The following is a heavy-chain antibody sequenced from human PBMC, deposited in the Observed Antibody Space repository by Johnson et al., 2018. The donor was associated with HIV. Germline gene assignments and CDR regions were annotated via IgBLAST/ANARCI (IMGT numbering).Heavy chain of an antibody. CDR2: ISYDGSSK. CDR1: GFTFSSYA. V-gene: IGHV3-30-3*01. CDR3: ARGRISVQEVDLRGGGFDV. D-gene: IGHD5/OR15-5a*01. Sequence: QVQLVESGGGVVQPGRSLRLSCAASGFTFSSYAMHWVRQAPGKGLEWVAVISYDGSSKYYADSVKGRFTISRDNSNNTLYLQMNNLRLEDTAVYLCARGRISVQEVDLRGGGFDVWGQGTMVTVSS. J-gene: IGHJ3*01.